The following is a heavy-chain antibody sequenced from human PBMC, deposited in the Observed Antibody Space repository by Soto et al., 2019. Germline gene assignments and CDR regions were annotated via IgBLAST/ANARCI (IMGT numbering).Heavy chain of an antibody. Sequence: HRGGSLRLSCAASGLTFSSYAMSWVRQAPGKGLEWVSAISGSGGSTYYADSVKGRFTISRDNSKNTLYLQMNSLRAEDTAVYYCAKDLEAMVTCAFDIWGQGTMVTVSS. CDR3: AKDLEAMVTCAFDI. CDR1: GLTFSSYA. D-gene: IGHD5-18*01. J-gene: IGHJ3*02. CDR2: ISGSGGST. V-gene: IGHV3-23*01.